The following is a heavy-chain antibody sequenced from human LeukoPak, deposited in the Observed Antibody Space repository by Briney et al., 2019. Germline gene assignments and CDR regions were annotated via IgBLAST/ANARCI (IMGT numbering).Heavy chain of an antibody. CDR1: GYSISSDYY. J-gene: IGHJ4*02. CDR3: ARSPAY. V-gene: IGHV4-38-2*01. Sequence: SETLSLTCDVSGYSISSDYYWGWIRQPPGKGLEWIGSIYHSGSTYYNTSLKSRITISANTSKNQFFLKLSSVTAADTAVYYCARSPAYWGQGTVVTVSS. CDR2: IYHSGST.